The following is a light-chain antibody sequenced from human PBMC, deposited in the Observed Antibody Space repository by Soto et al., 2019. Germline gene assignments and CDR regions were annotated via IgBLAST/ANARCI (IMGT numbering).Light chain of an antibody. CDR1: QSVLYSSNNKNY. CDR3: QQYYSVPLT. V-gene: IGKV4-1*01. CDR2: WAS. Sequence: DIVMTQSPDSLAVSLGERATINCKSSQSVLYSSNNKNYLAWYQQKPGQPPKLLIYWASTRESGVPDRFSGSGCGTDFTITISSLQAEDVAVYYCQQYYSVPLTFGGGTKVEIK. J-gene: IGKJ4*01.